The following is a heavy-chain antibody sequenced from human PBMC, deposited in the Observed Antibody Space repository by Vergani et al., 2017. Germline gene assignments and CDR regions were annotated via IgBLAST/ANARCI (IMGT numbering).Heavy chain of an antibody. Sequence: EVQLVESGGGLVQPGGSLRLSCAASGFTFSNAWMSWVRQAPGKGLEWVGRIKSQTDGGTTDYAAPVKGRFTISRDDSKNTLYLQMNSLKTEDTAVYYCTTDRSPYDILTGYSPFDYWGQGTLVTVSS. V-gene: IGHV3-15*01. CDR3: TTDRSPYDILTGYSPFDY. D-gene: IGHD3-9*01. CDR2: IKSQTDGGTT. CDR1: GFTFSNAW. J-gene: IGHJ4*02.